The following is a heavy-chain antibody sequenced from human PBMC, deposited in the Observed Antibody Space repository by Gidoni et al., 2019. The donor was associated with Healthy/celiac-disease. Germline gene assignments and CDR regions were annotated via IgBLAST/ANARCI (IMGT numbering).Heavy chain of an antibody. Sequence: QVQLVQSGAEVKKPGASVQVSCKASGYTFPGYYMHWVRQAPGQGLEWMGWINPNSGGTNYAQKFQGRVTMTRDTSFSTAYMELSRLRSDDTAVYYCARVPDNYLVAPFDYWGQGTLVTVSS. D-gene: IGHD5-12*01. J-gene: IGHJ4*02. CDR3: ARVPDNYLVAPFDY. V-gene: IGHV1-2*02. CDR2: INPNSGGT. CDR1: GYTFPGYY.